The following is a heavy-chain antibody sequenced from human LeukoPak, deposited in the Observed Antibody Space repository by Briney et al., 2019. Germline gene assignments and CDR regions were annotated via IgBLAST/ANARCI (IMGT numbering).Heavy chain of an antibody. CDR1: GFTFSSYA. J-gene: IGHJ4*02. CDR3: ASGSGH. CDR2: ISGSGGST. D-gene: IGHD5-12*01. V-gene: IGHV3-23*01. Sequence: GALRLSCAASGFTFSSYAMSWVRQAPGKGLEWVSAISGSGGSTYYADSVKGRFTISRDNAKNSLYLQMNSLRDEDTAVFYCASGSGHWGQGTLVTVSS.